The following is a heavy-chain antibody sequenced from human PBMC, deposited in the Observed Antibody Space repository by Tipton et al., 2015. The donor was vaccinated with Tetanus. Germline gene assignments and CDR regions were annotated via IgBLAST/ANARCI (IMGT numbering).Heavy chain of an antibody. CDR3: ATEPLGYCSGGNCFVFGF. CDR1: GFTVSSSY. CDR2: IYSGGST. D-gene: IGHD2-15*01. V-gene: IGHV3-66*01. Sequence: GSLRLSCAASGFTVSSSYMSWVRQAPGKGLEWVSAIYSGGSTYYADSVKGRFTISRDNSKNTLYLQMNSLRSEDTAVYYCATEPLGYCSGGNCFVFGFWGQGTLVTVSS. J-gene: IGHJ4*02.